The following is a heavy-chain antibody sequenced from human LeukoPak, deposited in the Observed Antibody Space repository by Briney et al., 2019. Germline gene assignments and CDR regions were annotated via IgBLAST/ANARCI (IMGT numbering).Heavy chain of an antibody. D-gene: IGHD2-15*01. Sequence: PGGSLRLSCAASGFTFSAYSMNWVRQAPGKGLEWVSSISSSSSYIYYADSVKGRFTISRDNVKNSLYLQMNSLRAEDTAVYYCARDLEEYCSGGSCSYYWGQGTLVTVSS. J-gene: IGHJ4*02. CDR1: GFTFSAYS. V-gene: IGHV3-21*01. CDR3: ARDLEEYCSGGSCSYY. CDR2: ISSSSSYI.